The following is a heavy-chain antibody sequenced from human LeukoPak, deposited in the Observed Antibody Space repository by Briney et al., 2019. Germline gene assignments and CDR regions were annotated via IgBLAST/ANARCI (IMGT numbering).Heavy chain of an antibody. J-gene: IGHJ3*02. CDR1: GASISSDSYY. CDR3: ARDMTGSGWNDAFDI. CDR2: IYSSGNS. D-gene: IGHD6-19*01. Sequence: PSQTLSLTCTVSGASISSDSYYWSWIRQPAGMGLEWIGRIYSSGNSKYNPALMSRVTISLDTSKNQLSLNLSSVTAADTAVYYCARDMTGSGWNDAFDIWGQGTMVTVSS. V-gene: IGHV4-61*02.